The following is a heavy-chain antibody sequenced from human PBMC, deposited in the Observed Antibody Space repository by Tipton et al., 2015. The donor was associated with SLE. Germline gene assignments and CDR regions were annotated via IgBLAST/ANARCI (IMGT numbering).Heavy chain of an antibody. Sequence: SLRLSCAASGFTFDDYAIHWVRQPPGKGLEWVSGISWNSDNIAYADSVKGRFTVSRDIAENSLYLQMNSLRHEDTALYYCAKGLGLANWGGPEHWGQGTLVIVSS. D-gene: IGHD7-27*01. V-gene: IGHV3-9*01. J-gene: IGHJ4*02. CDR2: ISWNSDNI. CDR3: AKGLGLANWGGPEH. CDR1: GFTFDDYA.